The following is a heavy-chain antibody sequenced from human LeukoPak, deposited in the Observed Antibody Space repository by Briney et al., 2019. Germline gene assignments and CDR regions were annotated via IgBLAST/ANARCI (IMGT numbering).Heavy chain of an antibody. CDR1: GTSISGGFW. D-gene: IGHD2-2*01. V-gene: IGHV4-4*02. Sequence: KTSETLSLTCAVSGTSISGGFWWSWVRQPPGKGLEWIGEISHSGGTNYSPSFKSRATISADNSKNQLSLKLGAVTAADTAVFYCAKTRTGCPSFCAFDVWGQGTMVTVSS. J-gene: IGHJ3*01. CDR2: ISHSGGT. CDR3: AKTRTGCPSFCAFDV.